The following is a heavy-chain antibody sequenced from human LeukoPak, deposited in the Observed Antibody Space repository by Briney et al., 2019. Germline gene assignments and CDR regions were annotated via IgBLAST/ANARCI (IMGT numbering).Heavy chain of an antibody. CDR3: ARASYYYDSSGYSYYFDY. Sequence: ASVKVSCKASGYTFTGYYMHWVRQAPGQGLEWMGRINPNSGDTNYAQKFQGRVTMTRDTSISTAYMELSRLRSDDTAVYYCARASYYYDSSGYSYYFDYWGQGTLVTVSS. D-gene: IGHD3-22*01. CDR2: INPNSGDT. V-gene: IGHV1-2*06. J-gene: IGHJ4*02. CDR1: GYTFTGYY.